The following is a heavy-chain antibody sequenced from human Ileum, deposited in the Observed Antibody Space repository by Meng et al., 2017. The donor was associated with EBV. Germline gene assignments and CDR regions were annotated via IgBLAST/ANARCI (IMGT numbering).Heavy chain of an antibody. Sequence: NTLRWSWPTLVKPTQTSTRDCSFSGFSLSTNGVGVGWIRQPPGKALEWLALIYWDDDKRYRPSLQNRLTITKDTSKNQVVFTVTNMDPVDTAKYYCVHRWGGNGWGPFDYWGQGTLVTVSS. V-gene: IGHV2-5*02. CDR3: VHRWGGNGWGPFDY. J-gene: IGHJ4*02. D-gene: IGHD6-19*01. CDR2: IYWDDDK. CDR1: GFSLSTNGVG.